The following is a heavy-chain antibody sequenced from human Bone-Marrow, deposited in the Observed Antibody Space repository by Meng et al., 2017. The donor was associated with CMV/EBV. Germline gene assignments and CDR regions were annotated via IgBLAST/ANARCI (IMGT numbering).Heavy chain of an antibody. V-gene: IGHV3-21*01. Sequence: GESLKISCAASGFTFSSYSMNWVRQAPGKGLEWVSSISSSSSYIYYEDSAKGRFTISRDNAKNSLYLQMNSLRAEDKAVYYCASPKAHLGVAARPCPLDYWGQGTLVTVSS. CDR3: ASPKAHLGVAARPCPLDY. D-gene: IGHD6-6*01. CDR1: GFTFSSYS. CDR2: ISSSSSYI. J-gene: IGHJ4*02.